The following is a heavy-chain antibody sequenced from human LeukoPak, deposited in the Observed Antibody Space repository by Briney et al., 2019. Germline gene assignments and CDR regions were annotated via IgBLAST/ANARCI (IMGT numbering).Heavy chain of an antibody. J-gene: IGHJ4*02. D-gene: IGHD2-15*01. V-gene: IGHV4-59*08. CDR1: GGSISSYY. CDR3: VRRGYCSGGSCYVFDY. Sequence: PSETLSLTCTVSGGSISSYYWSWIRQPPGKGLEWIGYIYYSGSTNYNPSLKSRVTISVGTSKNQFSLKLSSVTAADTAVYYCVRRGYCSGGSCYVFDYWGQGTLVTVSS. CDR2: IYYSGST.